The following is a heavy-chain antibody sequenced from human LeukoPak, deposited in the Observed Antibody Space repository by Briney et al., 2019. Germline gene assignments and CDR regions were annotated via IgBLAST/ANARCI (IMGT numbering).Heavy chain of an antibody. D-gene: IGHD3-10*01. Sequence: PSETLSLTRTVSGGSISSYYWSWIRQPAGKGLEWIGRIYTSGSTNYNPSLKSRVTMSVDTFKNQFSLRLSSVTAADTAVYYCARDSRLRFGETRFWFDPWGQGTLVTVSS. CDR2: IYTSGST. J-gene: IGHJ5*02. CDR3: ARDSRLRFGETRFWFDP. V-gene: IGHV4-4*07. CDR1: GGSISSYY.